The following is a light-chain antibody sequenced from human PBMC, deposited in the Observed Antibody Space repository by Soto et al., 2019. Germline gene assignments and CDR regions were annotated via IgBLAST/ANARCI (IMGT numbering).Light chain of an antibody. Sequence: EIVLTQSPGTLSLSPGERATLSCRASQSVSYNLAWYQQKPGQAPRLLIYAASSRATDIPDRVSGSGSGTDFTLTSTRLEPEDIAVYYWQQYGSSTRTYSKGTKVEIK. V-gene: IGKV3-20*01. J-gene: IGKJ2*01. CDR3: QQYGSSTRT. CDR2: AAS. CDR1: QSVSYN.